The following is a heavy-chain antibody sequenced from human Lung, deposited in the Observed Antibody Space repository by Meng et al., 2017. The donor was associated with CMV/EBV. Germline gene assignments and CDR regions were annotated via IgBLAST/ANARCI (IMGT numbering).Heavy chain of an antibody. CDR1: GFTFSTHA. J-gene: IGHJ6*01. V-gene: IGHV3-23*01. CDR2: VSGSGSTT. Sequence: GESLKISCAASGFTFSTHAMNWVRQAPGKGLEWIAGVSGSGSTTYYADSVRGRFTVSRDNSRNTLDLQMDSLRPADTAVYYCAKDLLAAYFYYYAMDVWGTGTTVTVSS. CDR3: AKDLLAAYFYYYAMDV. D-gene: IGHD2-21*01.